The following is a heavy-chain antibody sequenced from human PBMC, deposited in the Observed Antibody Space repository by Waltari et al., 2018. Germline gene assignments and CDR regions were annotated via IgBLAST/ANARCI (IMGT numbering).Heavy chain of an antibody. CDR3: ARHLLWFGEYNYFDY. CDR2: IYYSGST. J-gene: IGHJ4*02. Sequence: QLQLQESGPGLVKPSETLSLTCTVSGGSISRSSYYWGWIRQPPGKGLEWIGSIYYSGSTYYNPSLKSRVTISVDTSKNQFSLKLSSVTAADTAVYYCARHLLWFGEYNYFDYWGQGTLVTVSS. D-gene: IGHD3-10*01. CDR1: GGSISRSSYY. V-gene: IGHV4-39*01.